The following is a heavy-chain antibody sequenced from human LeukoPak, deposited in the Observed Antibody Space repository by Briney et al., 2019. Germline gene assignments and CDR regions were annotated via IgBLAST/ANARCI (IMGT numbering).Heavy chain of an antibody. V-gene: IGHV3-74*01. CDR2: VSTQGTST. D-gene: IGHD3-16*01. CDR3: VRAPSGGFDY. J-gene: IGHJ4*02. Sequence: GGSLRLSCAASGFTFISYWIHWVRQAPGKGLVWVSRVSTQGTSTDYSDSVKGRFTVYRDNAKRTVYLQMDSLRDEDTAVYYCVRAPSGGFDYWGQGALVTVSS. CDR1: GFTFISYW.